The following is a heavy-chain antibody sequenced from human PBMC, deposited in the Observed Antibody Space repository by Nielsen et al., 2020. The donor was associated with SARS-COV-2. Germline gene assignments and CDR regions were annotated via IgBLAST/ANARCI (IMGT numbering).Heavy chain of an antibody. D-gene: IGHD5-18*01. CDR2: FDPEDGET. Sequence: ASVKVSCKVSGYTLTELSMHWVRQAPGKGFEWMGGFDPEDGETIYAQKFQGRVTMTEDTSTDTAYMELSSLRSEDTAVYYCATAGGYNVRWFDPWGQGTLVTVSS. V-gene: IGHV1-24*01. CDR3: ATAGGYNVRWFDP. CDR1: GYTLTELS. J-gene: IGHJ5*02.